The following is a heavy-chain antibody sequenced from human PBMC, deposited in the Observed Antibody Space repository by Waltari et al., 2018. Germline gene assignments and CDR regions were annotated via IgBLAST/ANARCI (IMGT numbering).Heavy chain of an antibody. D-gene: IGHD1-7*01. CDR2: KYSEGIG. V-gene: IGHV4-59*01. CDR1: GGHRSRVS. CDR3: VRGRGELELEPLFDD. Sequence: QVQLQESGPGLVTPWETLSPTSTVSGGHRSRVSWTLIRPVPGKGLEWIGYKYSEGIGNYNPSLRSRVDISEDKSKSQFFLRLASVTAADSAIYYCVRGRGELELEPLFDDWGQGTLVTVSS. J-gene: IGHJ4*02.